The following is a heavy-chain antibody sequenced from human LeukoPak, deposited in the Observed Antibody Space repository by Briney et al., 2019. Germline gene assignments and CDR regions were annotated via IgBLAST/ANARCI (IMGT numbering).Heavy chain of an antibody. J-gene: IGHJ4*02. CDR1: GGSVSSYY. CDR2: MSYSGRT. Sequence: SETLSLTCTVSGGSVSSYYWSWIRQTPEKGLEWIGYMSYSGRTDYGPSLKSRVTMSVDTSKNQFSLKMSYVTAADTGVYYCARGYCRDDICQVFPYWGQGTLISVSS. V-gene: IGHV4-59*02. CDR3: ARGYCRDDICQVFPY. D-gene: IGHD2-21*02.